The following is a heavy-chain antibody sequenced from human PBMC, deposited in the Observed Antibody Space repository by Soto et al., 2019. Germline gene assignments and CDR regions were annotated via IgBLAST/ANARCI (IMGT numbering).Heavy chain of an antibody. Sequence: GGSLRLSCAASGFTVSSNYMSWVRQAPGKGLEWVSVIYSGGSTYYADSVKGRFTISRGNSKNTLYLQMNSLRAEDTAVYYCARDAPGDFWSGYYPGLEYYYYMDVWGKGTTVTISS. CDR3: ARDAPGDFWSGYYPGLEYYYYMDV. V-gene: IGHV3-66*01. D-gene: IGHD3-3*01. CDR1: GFTVSSNY. CDR2: IYSGGST. J-gene: IGHJ6*03.